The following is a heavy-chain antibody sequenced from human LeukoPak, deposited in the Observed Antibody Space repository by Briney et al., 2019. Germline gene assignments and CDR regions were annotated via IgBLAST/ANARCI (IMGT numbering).Heavy chain of an antibody. CDR1: GGSISSYY. V-gene: IGHV4-59*01. Sequence: SETLSLTCTVSGGSISSYYWSWIRQPPGKGLEWIGYIYYSGSTNYNPSLKSRVTISVDTSKNQFSLKLSSVTAADTAVYYCAREVAEYCSSTSCSYYYYYYMDVWGKGTTVTVSS. CDR2: IYYSGST. D-gene: IGHD2-2*01. J-gene: IGHJ6*03. CDR3: AREVAEYCSSTSCSYYYYYYMDV.